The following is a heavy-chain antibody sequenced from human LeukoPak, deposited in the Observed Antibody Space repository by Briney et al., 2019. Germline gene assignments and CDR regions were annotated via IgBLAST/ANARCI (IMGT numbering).Heavy chain of an antibody. Sequence: KAGGSLRLSCAASGFTFSSYSMNWVRQAPGKGLEWVSSISSSSSYIYYADSVKGRFTISRDNSKNTLYLQMNSLRAEDTAVYYCANLPSIAARRGDFDYWGQGTLVTVSS. CDR1: GFTFSSYS. J-gene: IGHJ4*02. V-gene: IGHV3-21*01. D-gene: IGHD6-6*01. CDR2: ISSSSSYI. CDR3: ANLPSIAARRGDFDY.